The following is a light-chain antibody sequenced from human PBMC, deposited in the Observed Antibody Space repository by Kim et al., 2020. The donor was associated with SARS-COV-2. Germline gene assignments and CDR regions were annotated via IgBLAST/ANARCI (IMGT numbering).Light chain of an antibody. Sequence: SSELTQDPAVSVALGQTVRITCQGDSLRSDYTNWYQQKPGQAPVVVIYGKNNRPSGIPDRFSGSRLGNTASLTITGAQAEDEADYYCNSRDSSGNHVIFGGGTQLTVL. CDR3: NSRDSSGNHVI. V-gene: IGLV3-19*01. J-gene: IGLJ2*01. CDR1: SLRSDY. CDR2: GKN.